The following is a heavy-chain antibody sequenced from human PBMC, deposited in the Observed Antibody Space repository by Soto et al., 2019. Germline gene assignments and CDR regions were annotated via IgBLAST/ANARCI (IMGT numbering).Heavy chain of an antibody. J-gene: IGHJ4*02. CDR3: VRGRSFSVYDF. CDR1: GGSISGHS. Sequence: SETLSLTCTVSGGSISGHSWIWIRQPAGRGLEWIGHIYPSGSTSYNPSLRGRVTMSLDTSKNQIFLNLTSVTAADTAVFYCVRGRSFSVYDFWGPGTLVTVSS. D-gene: IGHD5-12*01. CDR2: IYPSGST. V-gene: IGHV4-4*07.